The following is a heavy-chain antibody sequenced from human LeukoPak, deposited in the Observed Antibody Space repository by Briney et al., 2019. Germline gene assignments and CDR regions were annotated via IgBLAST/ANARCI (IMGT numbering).Heavy chain of an antibody. V-gene: IGHV1-2*02. J-gene: IGHJ4*02. CDR2: INPNSGGT. Sequence: RASVKVSCKASGYTFSGYYLHWVRQAPGQGLEWMGWINPNSGGTNSAQKFQGRVTITGNTSISTAYMELGSLRSEDTAVYYCARVGRGAYDYVWGSYRLDFDYWGQGTLVTVSS. D-gene: IGHD3-16*02. CDR3: ARVGRGAYDYVWGSYRLDFDY. CDR1: GYTFSGYY.